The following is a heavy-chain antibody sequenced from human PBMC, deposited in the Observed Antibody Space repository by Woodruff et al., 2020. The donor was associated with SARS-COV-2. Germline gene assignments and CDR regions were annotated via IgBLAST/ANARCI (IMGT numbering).Heavy chain of an antibody. J-gene: IGHJ3*02. D-gene: IGHD4-17*01. Sequence: YAAPVKGIFTISRDDSENTLYLQMNSLKNEDTAVYYCTDPTADGVDIWGQGTMVTVSS. V-gene: IGHV3-15*01. CDR3: TDPTADGVDI.